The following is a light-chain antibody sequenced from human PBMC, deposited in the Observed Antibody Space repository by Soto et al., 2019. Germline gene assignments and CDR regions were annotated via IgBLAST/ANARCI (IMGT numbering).Light chain of an antibody. CDR1: QSVSNNY. CDR3: QQYENSPWT. J-gene: IGKJ1*01. Sequence: EIVLTQSPGTLSLSPGERATLSCRASQSVSNNYLAWYQQKPGQAPRLLIYGASNRATGIPDRFSGSGSGTDFTLTISRVEPEDFAVYYCQQYENSPWTFGQGTKVDIK. CDR2: GAS. V-gene: IGKV3-20*01.